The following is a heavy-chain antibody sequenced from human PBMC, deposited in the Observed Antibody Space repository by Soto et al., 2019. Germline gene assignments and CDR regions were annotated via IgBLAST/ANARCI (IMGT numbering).Heavy chain of an antibody. CDR1: GFTFSSYS. CDR3: ARGGGYYYDSSGSYLSY. V-gene: IGHV3-48*02. CDR2: ISSSSSTI. J-gene: IGHJ4*02. D-gene: IGHD3-22*01. Sequence: RRLSCAAFGFTFSSYSMNWVRQAPGKGLEWVSYISSSSSTIYYADSVKGRFTISRDNAKNSLYLQMNSLRDEDTAVYYCARGGGYYYDSSGSYLSYWGQGTLVTVSP.